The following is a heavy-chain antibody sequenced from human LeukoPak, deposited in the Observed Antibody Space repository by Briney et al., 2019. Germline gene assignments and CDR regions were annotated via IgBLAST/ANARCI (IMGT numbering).Heavy chain of an antibody. Sequence: GASVKLSCTASGYTFTGYYMHWVRQAPGQGLEWMGWTNPNSAGTHYAQKVQGRVTMPRDTSISTAYMERSRLRSDDTAVYYCAREADCSSSSCYYFDYWGQGTLVTVSS. CDR3: AREADCSSSSCYYFDY. CDR1: GYTFTGYY. D-gene: IGHD2-2*01. J-gene: IGHJ4*02. CDR2: TNPNSAGT. V-gene: IGHV1-2*02.